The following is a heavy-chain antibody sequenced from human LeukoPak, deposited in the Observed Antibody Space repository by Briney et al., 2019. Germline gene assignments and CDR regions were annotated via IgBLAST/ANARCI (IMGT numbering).Heavy chain of an antibody. CDR2: IWYDGSNK. Sequence: GGSLRLSCAASGFTFSKALMIWVRQAPGKGLEWVAVIWYDGSNKYYADSVKGRFTISRDNSKNTLYLQMNSLRAEDTAVYYCARDAVVVAATINWFDPWGQGTLVTVSS. J-gene: IGHJ5*02. CDR3: ARDAVVVAATINWFDP. V-gene: IGHV3-33*08. D-gene: IGHD2-15*01. CDR1: GFTFSKAL.